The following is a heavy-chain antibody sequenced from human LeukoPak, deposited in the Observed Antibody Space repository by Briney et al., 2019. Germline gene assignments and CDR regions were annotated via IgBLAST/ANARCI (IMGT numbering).Heavy chain of an antibody. CDR1: GFTFSSYG. CDR3: ARDQAGLNFDY. Sequence: GGSLRLSCAASGFTFSSYGMHWVRQAPGKGVEWVAVISYDGSNKYYADSVKGRFTISRDNSKNTLYLQMNSLRDEDTAVYYCARDQAGLNFDYWGQGTLVTVSS. D-gene: IGHD3-10*01. CDR2: ISYDGSNK. V-gene: IGHV3-30*03. J-gene: IGHJ4*02.